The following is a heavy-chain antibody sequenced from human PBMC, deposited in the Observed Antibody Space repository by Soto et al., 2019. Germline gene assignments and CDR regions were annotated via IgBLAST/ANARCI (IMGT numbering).Heavy chain of an antibody. V-gene: IGHV4-31*03. CDR3: ARTTYDFWSGYGGMDV. CDR2: IYYSGST. D-gene: IGHD3-3*01. CDR1: GGSISSGGYY. J-gene: IGHJ6*02. Sequence: TLSLTCTVSGGSISSGGYYWSWIRQHPGKGLEWIGYIYYSGSTYYNPSLKSRVTISVDTSKNQFSLKLSSVTAADTAVYYCARTTYDFWSGYGGMDVWGQGTTVTVSS.